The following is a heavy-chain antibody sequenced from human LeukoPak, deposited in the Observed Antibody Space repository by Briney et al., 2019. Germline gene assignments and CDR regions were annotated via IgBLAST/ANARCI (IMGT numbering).Heavy chain of an antibody. CDR2: IVVGSGNT. D-gene: IGHD3-22*01. CDR3: AAWNYYDSSDYPDFDY. J-gene: IGHJ4*02. Sequence: GASVKVSCKASGFSFTSSAMQWVRQARGQRLEWIGWIVVGSGNTNYAQKFQERVTITMDMSTSTAYMELSSLRSEDTAVYYCAAWNYYDSSDYPDFDYWGQGTLVTVSS. CDR1: GFSFTSSA. V-gene: IGHV1-58*02.